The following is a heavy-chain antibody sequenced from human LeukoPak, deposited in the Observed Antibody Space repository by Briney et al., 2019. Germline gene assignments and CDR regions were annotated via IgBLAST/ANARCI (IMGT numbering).Heavy chain of an antibody. D-gene: IGHD1-26*01. CDR1: GYTFTGYY. Sequence: GASVKVSCKASGYTFTGYYMHWVRQAPGQGLEWMGWINPNSGGTNYAQKFQGRVTMTRDTSISTAYMELSRLTSDDTAVYYCARDLSGSYLGFDPWGQGTLVTVSS. CDR2: INPNSGGT. CDR3: ARDLSGSYLGFDP. J-gene: IGHJ5*02. V-gene: IGHV1-2*02.